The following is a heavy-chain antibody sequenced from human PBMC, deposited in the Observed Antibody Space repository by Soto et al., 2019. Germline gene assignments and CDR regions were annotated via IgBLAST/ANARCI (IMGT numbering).Heavy chain of an antibody. CDR2: ISAYNGNT. Sequence: QVQLVQSGAEVKKPGASVKVSCKPSGYTFTSYGITWVRQAPGQGLEWMGWISAYNGNTNYAQKFQGRVTMTANTSPSTAYMELRSLGSDDTAVYYCASGWFGEFVYQLDYWGPGTLVTVSS. V-gene: IGHV1-18*01. J-gene: IGHJ4*02. CDR1: GYTFTSYG. D-gene: IGHD3-10*01. CDR3: ASGWFGEFVYQLDY.